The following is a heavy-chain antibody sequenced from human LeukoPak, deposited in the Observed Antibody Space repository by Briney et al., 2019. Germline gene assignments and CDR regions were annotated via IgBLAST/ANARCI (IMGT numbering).Heavy chain of an antibody. D-gene: IGHD5-18*01. V-gene: IGHV3-23*01. CDR1: GLTFSSYA. Sequence: GGSLRLSCAASGLTFSSYAISWVRQAPGKGLEWVSAISGSGGSTYYADSVKGRFTISRDNSKNTLYLQMNSLRAEDTAVYYCTKDTAMVPYFDYWGQGTMVTVSS. CDR3: TKDTAMVPYFDY. J-gene: IGHJ4*02. CDR2: ISGSGGST.